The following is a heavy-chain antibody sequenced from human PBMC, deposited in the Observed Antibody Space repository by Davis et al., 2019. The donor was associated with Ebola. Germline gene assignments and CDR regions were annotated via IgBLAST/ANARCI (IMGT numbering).Heavy chain of an antibody. Sequence: GGSLSLSCAASGFTFDDYAMHWVRQAPGKGLEWVSGISWNSGSIGYADSVKGRFTISRDNAKNSLYLQMNSLRAEDTALYYCAKGGVATITSPDYWGQGTLVTVSS. D-gene: IGHD5-12*01. J-gene: IGHJ4*02. V-gene: IGHV3-9*01. CDR1: GFTFDDYA. CDR3: AKGGVATITSPDY. CDR2: ISWNSGSI.